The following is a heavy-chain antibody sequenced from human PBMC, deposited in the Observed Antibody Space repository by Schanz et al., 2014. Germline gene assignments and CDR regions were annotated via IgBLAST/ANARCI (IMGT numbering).Heavy chain of an antibody. CDR3: ARGGYSSGWYDRDIAHFDY. CDR2: ISAYNGHT. Sequence: VQSVHSGTEVQKLGASVKVSCQTSGYTFTSYGISWVRQAPGQGLEWMGWISAYNGHTNYAQKFQGRVTMTTDTSTSTAYMELRSLRSDDTAVYYCARGGYSSGWYDRDIAHFDYWGQGTLVTVSS. V-gene: IGHV1-18*01. J-gene: IGHJ4*02. D-gene: IGHD6-19*01. CDR1: GYTFTSYG.